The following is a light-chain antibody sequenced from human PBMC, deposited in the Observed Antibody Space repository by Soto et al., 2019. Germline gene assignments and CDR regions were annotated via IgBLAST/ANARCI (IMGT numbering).Light chain of an antibody. CDR3: QRYYSYPFT. CDR1: QGISSY. J-gene: IGKJ4*01. Sequence: AIRMTQSPSSLSASTGDRVTITCRASQGISSYLAWYQQKPGKAPKLLIYAASTLQSGVPSRFSGSGSGTDFTLTISCLQSEDFATYYCQRYYSYPFTFGGGTKVEIK. CDR2: AAS. V-gene: IGKV1-8*01.